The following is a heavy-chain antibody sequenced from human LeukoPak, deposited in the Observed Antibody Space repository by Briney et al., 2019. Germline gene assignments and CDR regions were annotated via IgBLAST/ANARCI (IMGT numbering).Heavy chain of an antibody. J-gene: IGHJ3*02. CDR2: IYHSGST. V-gene: IGHV4-38-2*02. CDR3: ARVVAYCGGDCYQDAFDI. D-gene: IGHD2-21*02. CDR1: GYSISSGYY. Sequence: SETLSLTCTVSGYSISSGYYWGWIRQPPGKGLEWIGSIYHSGSTYYNPSLKSRVTISVDTSKNQFSLKLSSVTAADTAVYYCARVVAYCGGDCYQDAFDIWGQGTMVTVSS.